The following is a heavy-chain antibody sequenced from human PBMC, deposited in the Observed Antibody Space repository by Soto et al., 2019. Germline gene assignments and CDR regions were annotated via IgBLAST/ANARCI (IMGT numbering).Heavy chain of an antibody. CDR1: GGSISSYY. V-gene: IGHV4-59*01. D-gene: IGHD7-27*01. Sequence: QVQLQESGPGLVKPSETLSLTCSVSGGSISSYYWSWIRQSAGKGLEWIGYIYYSGSINYNPSLKSRVTISVDTSKNQFSLKLSSVTAADTAIYYCARVAGGLTGYTYWYFDLWGRGTLVTVSS. CDR2: IYYSGSI. CDR3: ARVAGGLTGYTYWYFDL. J-gene: IGHJ2*01.